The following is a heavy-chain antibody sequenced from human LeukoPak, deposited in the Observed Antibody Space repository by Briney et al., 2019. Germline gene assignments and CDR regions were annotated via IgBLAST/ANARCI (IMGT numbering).Heavy chain of an antibody. Sequence: AGGSLRLSCAASGFTVSSNYMSWVRQAPGKGLEWVSVIYSGGSTYYADSVKGRFTISRDNSKNTLYLQMNSLRAEDTAVYYCARDRDSGYFQKYGMDVWGQGTTVTVSS. D-gene: IGHD3-22*01. CDR1: GFTVSSNY. J-gene: IGHJ6*02. V-gene: IGHV3-66*02. CDR3: ARDRDSGYFQKYGMDV. CDR2: IYSGGST.